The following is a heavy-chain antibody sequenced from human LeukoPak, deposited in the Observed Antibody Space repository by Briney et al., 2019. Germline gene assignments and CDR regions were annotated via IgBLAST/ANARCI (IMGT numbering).Heavy chain of an antibody. CDR2: ISYDGSNK. CDR1: GFTFSSYA. D-gene: IGHD3-10*01. Sequence: GGSLRLSCAASGFTFSSYAMHWVRQAPGKGLGWVAVISYDGSNKYYADSVKGRFTISRDNSKNTLYLQMNSLRAEDTAVYYCARDYSNYYGSGSYGEVFDYCGQGTLVTVSS. CDR3: ARDYSNYYGSGSYGEVFDY. V-gene: IGHV3-30*04. J-gene: IGHJ4*02.